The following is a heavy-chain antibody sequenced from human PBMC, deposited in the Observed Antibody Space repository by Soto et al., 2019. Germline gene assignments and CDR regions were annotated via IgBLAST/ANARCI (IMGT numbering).Heavy chain of an antibody. Sequence: QVQLAQSGAEERKPGASVKVSCEATGYTFTAYAMHWVRQAPGQRLEWMGWINPANGNTKYSQKFQGRLTITSEPSANTVYMELNSLTSEDTAMYYCTRSAISPYGGLIGPFDYWGQGNLVTVSS. CDR3: TRSAISPYGGLIGPFDY. CDR1: GYTFTAYA. V-gene: IGHV1-3*05. J-gene: IGHJ4*02. CDR2: INPANGNT. D-gene: IGHD3-16*02.